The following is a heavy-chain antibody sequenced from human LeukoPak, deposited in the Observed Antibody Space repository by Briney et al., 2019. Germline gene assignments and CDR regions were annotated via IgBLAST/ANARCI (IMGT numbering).Heavy chain of an antibody. CDR3: ARQGVSGGWTTDAFDI. CDR2: ISAYNGNT. D-gene: IGHD6-19*01. J-gene: IGHJ3*02. V-gene: IGHV1-18*01. CDR1: GYTFTSYG. Sequence: ASVKVSCKASGYTFTSYGISWVRQAPGQGLEWMGWISAYNGNTNYAQKLQGRVTMTTDTSTSTAYMELRSPRSEDTAVYYCARQGVSGGWTTDAFDIWGQGTMVTVSS.